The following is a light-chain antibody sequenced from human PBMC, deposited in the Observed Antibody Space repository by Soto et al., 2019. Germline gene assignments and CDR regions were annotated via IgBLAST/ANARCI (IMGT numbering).Light chain of an antibody. J-gene: IGLJ2*01. CDR3: SSYTSSSTVV. CDR1: SSDVGGYKY. Sequence: QSALTQPASVSGSPGQSITNSCTGTSSDVGGYKYVSWYQQHPGKAPKLMIYDVSNRPSGVSNRFSGSKSGNTASLTISGLQAEDEADYYCSSYTSSSTVVFGGGTKLTVL. CDR2: DVS. V-gene: IGLV2-14*01.